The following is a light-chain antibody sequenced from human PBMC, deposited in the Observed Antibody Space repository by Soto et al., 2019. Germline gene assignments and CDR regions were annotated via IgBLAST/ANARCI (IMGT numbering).Light chain of an antibody. J-gene: IGKJ5*01. Sequence: MVVTQSPATLSVSPGERANLSCRASQDVSSNLAWYQQKPGQAPSLLIYGASTRATGIPARFSGSGSGTEFTLTISRLEPEDFAVYYCQQRSNWPPITFGQGTRLEI. CDR3: QQRSNWPPIT. CDR1: QDVSSN. V-gene: IGKV3-15*01. CDR2: GAS.